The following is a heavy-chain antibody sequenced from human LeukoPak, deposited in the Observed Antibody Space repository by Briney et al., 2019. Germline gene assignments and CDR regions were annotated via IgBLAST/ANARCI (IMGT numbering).Heavy chain of an antibody. Sequence: TSETLFLTCTVSGGSISSYYWSWLRQPAGKGLEWIGRIYTSGSTNYNPSLKSRVTMSVDTSKNQFSLKLSSVTAADTAVYYCARDRRAGLLYYYMDVWGKGTTVTVSS. CDR1: GGSISSYY. J-gene: IGHJ6*03. CDR3: ARDRRAGLLYYYMDV. CDR2: IYTSGST. D-gene: IGHD1-26*01. V-gene: IGHV4-4*07.